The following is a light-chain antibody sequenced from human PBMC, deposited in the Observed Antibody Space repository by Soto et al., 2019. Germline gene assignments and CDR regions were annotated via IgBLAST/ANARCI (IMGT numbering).Light chain of an antibody. CDR3: QQSYSTRWT. V-gene: IGKV1-39*01. Sequence: DIQMTQSPSSLSASVGDRVTITCRASQSISSYLNWYQQKPGKAPKLLIYAASSLPSGVPSRFSGSGSGTDFTLTISSLQPEDFAAYYCQQSYSTRWTFGQGTKVELK. CDR1: QSISSY. CDR2: AAS. J-gene: IGKJ1*01.